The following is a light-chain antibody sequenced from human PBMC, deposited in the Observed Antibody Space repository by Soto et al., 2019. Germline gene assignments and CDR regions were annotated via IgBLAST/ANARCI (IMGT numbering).Light chain of an antibody. CDR3: SLYATTNTLL. CDR2: DIN. V-gene: IGLV2-14*03. CDR1: SSDVGDFNY. Sequence: QSVLTQPASVSGSPGQSITISCAGSSSDVGDFNYVSWYQHHPGRAPQLIIYDINNRPSWVSNRFSVSKSGNTASLTISGLQAEDEADYFCSLYATTNTLLFGGGTQLTVL. J-gene: IGLJ7*01.